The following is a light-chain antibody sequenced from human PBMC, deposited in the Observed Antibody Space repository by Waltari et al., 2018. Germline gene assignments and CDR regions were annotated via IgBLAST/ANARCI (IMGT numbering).Light chain of an antibody. CDR3: QQYQSYSPLT. CDR1: QSVSIW. CDR2: KSS. Sequence: DIQMTQSPSTLSASVGDRVTITCRASQSVSIWLAWYQQKPGKAPKLLIYKSSSLESGVPLRFSGSGSGTEFTLTISGLQPDDFGTYYCQQYQSYSPLTCGQGTKVE. V-gene: IGKV1-5*03. J-gene: IGKJ1*01.